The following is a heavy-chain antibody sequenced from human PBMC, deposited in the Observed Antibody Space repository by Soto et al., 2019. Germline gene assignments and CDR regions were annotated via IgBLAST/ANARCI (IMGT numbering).Heavy chain of an antibody. CDR3: AREGHSSTSPYYYDMDV. CDR1: GFTFSSYW. Sequence: GGSLRLSCAASGFTFSSYWMSWVRQAPGKGLEWVANIKQDGSEKYYVDSVKGRFTISRDNAKNSLYLQMNSLRAEDTAVYYCAREGHSSTSPYYYDMDVWGKGTTVTVSS. J-gene: IGHJ6*03. V-gene: IGHV3-7*03. D-gene: IGHD6-13*01. CDR2: IKQDGSEK.